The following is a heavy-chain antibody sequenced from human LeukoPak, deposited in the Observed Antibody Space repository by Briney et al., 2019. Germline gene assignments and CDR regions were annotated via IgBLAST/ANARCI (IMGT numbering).Heavy chain of an antibody. CDR2: ISSNGGST. CDR1: GFTFSSYA. Sequence: PGGSLRPSCAASGFTFSSYAMHWVRQAPGKGLEYVSAISSNGGSTYYANSVKGRFTISRDNAKNSLYLQMNSLRAEDRAVYYCARDSSWASDYWGQGTLVTVSS. V-gene: IGHV3-64*01. J-gene: IGHJ4*02. D-gene: IGHD6-6*01. CDR3: ARDSSWASDY.